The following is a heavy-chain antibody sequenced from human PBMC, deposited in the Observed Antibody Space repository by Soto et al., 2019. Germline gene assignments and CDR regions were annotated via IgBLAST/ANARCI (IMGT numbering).Heavy chain of an antibody. V-gene: IGHV5-10-1*01. CDR3: ASSPRGHCSSTSCRELGNYYGMDV. Sequence: PGKSLKISCKGSGYSFTSYWISWVRQMPGKGLEWMGRIDPSDSYTNYSPSFQGHVTISADKSISTAYLQWSSLKASDTAMYYCASSPRGHCSSTSCRELGNYYGMDVWGQGTTVTVSS. D-gene: IGHD2-2*01. J-gene: IGHJ6*02. CDR2: IDPSDSYT. CDR1: GYSFTSYW.